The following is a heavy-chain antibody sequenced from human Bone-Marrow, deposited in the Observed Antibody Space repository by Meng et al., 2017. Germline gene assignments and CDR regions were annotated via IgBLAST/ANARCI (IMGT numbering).Heavy chain of an antibody. CDR2: INPSGGST. V-gene: IGHV1-46*01. J-gene: IGHJ3*02. CDR1: GYTFTSYY. Sequence: ASVKVSCKASGYTFTSYYMHWVRQAPGQGLEWMGIINPSGGSTSYAQKFQGRVTMTRDTSTSTVYMELSSLRSEDTAVYYGARESTKGRAFDIWGQGTMVTVSS. D-gene: IGHD5/OR15-5a*01. CDR3: ARESTKGRAFDI.